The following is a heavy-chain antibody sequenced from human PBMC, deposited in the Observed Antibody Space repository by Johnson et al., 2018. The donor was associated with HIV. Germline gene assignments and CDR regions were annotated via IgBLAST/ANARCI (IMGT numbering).Heavy chain of an antibody. V-gene: IGHV3-11*04. D-gene: IGHD3-22*01. Sequence: QMLLVESGGGLVKPGGSLRLSCAASGFTFSDYYMNWIRQAPGKGLEWISYLSGRSSTIYYADSVQGRFSISRDNAKNSLYLHMNSLRAEDTAVYYCARDRGYWDAFDIWGQGTMVIVSS. CDR2: LSGRSSTI. CDR1: GFTFSDYY. CDR3: ARDRGYWDAFDI. J-gene: IGHJ3*02.